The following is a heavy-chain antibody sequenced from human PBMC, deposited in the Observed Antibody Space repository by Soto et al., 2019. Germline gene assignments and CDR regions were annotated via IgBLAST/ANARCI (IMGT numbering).Heavy chain of an antibody. CDR3: ARDRIAAAGGINYGMDV. V-gene: IGHV4-34*01. CDR2: INHSGST. J-gene: IGHJ6*04. Sequence: PSETLSLTCAVYGGSFSGYYWSWIRQPPGKGLEWIGEINHSGSTNYNPSLKSRVTISVDTSKNQFSLKLSSVTAADTAVYYCARDRIAAAGGINYGMDVWGKGTTVTVSS. CDR1: GGSFSGYY. D-gene: IGHD6-13*01.